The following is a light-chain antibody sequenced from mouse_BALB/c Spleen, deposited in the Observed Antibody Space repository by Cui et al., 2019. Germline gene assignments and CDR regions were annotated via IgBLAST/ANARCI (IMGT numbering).Light chain of an antibody. V-gene: IGKV5-48*01. CDR1: QSIGTS. Sequence: DIFLTQSPAILSVSPGERVSFSCRASQSIGTSIPWYQQRTNGSPRLLIKYASESISGIPSRFSGSGSGTDFTLSINSVESEDIADYYCQQSNSWPTFTFGSGTKLEIK. J-gene: IGKJ4*01. CDR3: QQSNSWPTFT. CDR2: YAS.